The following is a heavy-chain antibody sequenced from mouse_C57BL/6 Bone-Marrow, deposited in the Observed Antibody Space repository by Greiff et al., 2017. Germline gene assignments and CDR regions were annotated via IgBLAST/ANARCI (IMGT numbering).Heavy chain of an antibody. V-gene: IGHV1-55*01. Sequence: QVQLQQPGAELVKPGASVKMSCKASGYTFTSYWITWVKQRPGQGLEWIGDIYPGSGSTNYKEKFKSKATLTVDTSSSTAHMQLSSLKSADSAVYYCARSYYGSSDAMDYWGQGTSVTVSS. CDR2: IYPGSGST. CDR1: GYTFTSYW. J-gene: IGHJ4*01. D-gene: IGHD1-1*01. CDR3: ARSYYGSSDAMDY.